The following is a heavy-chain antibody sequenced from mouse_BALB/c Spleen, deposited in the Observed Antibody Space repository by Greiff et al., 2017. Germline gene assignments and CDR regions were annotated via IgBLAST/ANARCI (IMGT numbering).Heavy chain of an antibody. CDR2: ISNGGGST. V-gene: IGHV5-12-2*01. CDR1: GFTFSSYT. CDR3: ARHEAMDY. Sequence: DVKLVESGGGLVQPGGSLKLSCAASGFTFSSYTMSWVRQTPEKRLEWVAYISNGGGSTYYPDTVKGRFTISRDNAKNTLYLQMSSLKSEDTAMYYCARHEAMDYWGQGTSVTVSS. J-gene: IGHJ4*01.